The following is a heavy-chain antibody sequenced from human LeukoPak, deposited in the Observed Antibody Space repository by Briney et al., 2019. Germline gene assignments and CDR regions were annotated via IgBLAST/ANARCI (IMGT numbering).Heavy chain of an antibody. V-gene: IGHV1-18*01. D-gene: IGHD3-10*01. Sequence: ASVKVSCKASGYTFTSYGISWVRQAPGQGLEWMGWISAYNGNRNYAQKLQGRVTMTTDTSTSTAYMELRSLRSDDTAVYYCARDGLLWFGDHSGWFDPWGQGTLVTVSS. CDR1: GYTFTSYG. CDR2: ISAYNGNR. J-gene: IGHJ5*02. CDR3: ARDGLLWFGDHSGWFDP.